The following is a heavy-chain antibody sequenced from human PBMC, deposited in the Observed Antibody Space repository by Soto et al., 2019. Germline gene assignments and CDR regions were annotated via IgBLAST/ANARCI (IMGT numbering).Heavy chain of an antibody. CDR1: GCCVNDTTDY. J-gene: IGHJ4*02. V-gene: IGHV4-61*01. CDR2: VYYSVTT. CDR3: ASTTPVSNTLRSRCFFEY. D-gene: IGHD3-16*01. Sequence: PXETRSLPCSAGGCCVNDTTDYWCWIRQPPGRGLEWIWYVYYSVTTNYNPCRESRVTIGVDVSKNRYTLGQSSVTTADTALYYCASTTPVSNTLRSRCFFEYWGKKSLVTVTS.